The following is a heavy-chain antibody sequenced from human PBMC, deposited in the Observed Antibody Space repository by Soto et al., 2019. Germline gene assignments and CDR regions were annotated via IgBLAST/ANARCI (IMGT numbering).Heavy chain of an antibody. D-gene: IGHD1-26*01. CDR3: VRDGGSYPHAPH. V-gene: IGHV3-48*03. Sequence: HPGGSLRLSCAASGFTFSRYEMNWVRQAPGRGLEWVSYIGSSATTKYYADSVKGRFTISRDNARNSLYLQMDSLRAEDTAVYYCVRDGGSYPHAPHWGQGTLVTVSS. CDR1: GFTFSRYE. J-gene: IGHJ4*02. CDR2: IGSSATTK.